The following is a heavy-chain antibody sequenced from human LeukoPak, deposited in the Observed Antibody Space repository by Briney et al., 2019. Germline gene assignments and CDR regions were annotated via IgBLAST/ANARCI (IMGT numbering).Heavy chain of an antibody. Sequence: GGSLRLSCAASGFTFSSYGMSWVRQAPGKGLEWVSSISSSSSYIYYADSVKGRFTISRDNAKNSLYLQMNSLRAEDTAVYYCARDVVIVGAKNWFDPWGQGTLVTVSS. D-gene: IGHD1-26*01. J-gene: IGHJ5*02. CDR2: ISSSSSYI. V-gene: IGHV3-21*01. CDR3: ARDVVIVGAKNWFDP. CDR1: GFTFSSYG.